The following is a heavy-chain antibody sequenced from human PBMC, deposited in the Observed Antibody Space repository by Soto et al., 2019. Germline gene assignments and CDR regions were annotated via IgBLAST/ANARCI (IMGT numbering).Heavy chain of an antibody. J-gene: IGHJ5*02. CDR2: TYYRPKWYN. CDR1: GGSVSSNSAA. Sequence: PSQTLSLTCAISGGSVSSNSAAWNWIRQSPSRGLEWLGRTYYRPKWYNDYAVSVKSRITINPDTSKNQFSLQLNSVTPEDTVVYYCARGRAGYSSSSYWFDPWGQGTLVTVSS. CDR3: ARGRAGYSSSSYWFDP. D-gene: IGHD6-6*01. V-gene: IGHV6-1*01.